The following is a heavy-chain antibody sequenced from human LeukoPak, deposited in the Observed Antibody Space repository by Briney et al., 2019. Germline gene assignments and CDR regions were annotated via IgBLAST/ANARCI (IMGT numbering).Heavy chain of an antibody. V-gene: IGHV3-21*01. D-gene: IGHD2-2*01. Sequence: GGSLRLSCAASGFTFSSHSMNWVRQAPGKGLEWVSSISTSSSYIYYADSVKGRFTISRDNAKNSLYLQMNSLRAEDMAVYYCARRGQLLFFSRVYWFDPWGQGTLVTVSS. CDR2: ISTSSSYI. CDR1: GFTFSSHS. CDR3: ARRGQLLFFSRVYWFDP. J-gene: IGHJ5*02.